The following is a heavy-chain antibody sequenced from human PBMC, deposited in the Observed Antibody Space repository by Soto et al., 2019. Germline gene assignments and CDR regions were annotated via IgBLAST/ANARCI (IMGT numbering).Heavy chain of an antibody. Sequence: TSESLTIRCGLCVDVVYSGSYYLSWINQVPGKGLEWIGHIYVTGAVDYNPSLRDRITISQDTSERQFSLNLRLVTAADTAVYYCARLRIATNNYTCFAPRGHGTPVTVSS. CDR2: IYVTGAV. CDR1: VDVVYSGSYY. D-gene: IGHD2-21*01. J-gene: IGHJ5*02. V-gene: IGHV4-31*11. CDR3: ARLRIATNNYTCFAP.